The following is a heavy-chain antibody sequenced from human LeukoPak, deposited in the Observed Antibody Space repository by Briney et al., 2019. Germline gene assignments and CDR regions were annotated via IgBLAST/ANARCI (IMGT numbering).Heavy chain of an antibody. Sequence: GGSLRLSCAASGFTFSDYSMNWVRQAPGKGLEWVSSISSSSSYIYYADSVKGRFTISRDNARNSLNLQMNSLRAEDTAVYYCARGGRSTYFDWSPDYWGQGTLVTVFS. CDR1: GFTFSDYS. J-gene: IGHJ4*02. CDR2: ISSSSSYI. V-gene: IGHV3-21*01. CDR3: ARGGRSTYFDWSPDY. D-gene: IGHD3-9*01.